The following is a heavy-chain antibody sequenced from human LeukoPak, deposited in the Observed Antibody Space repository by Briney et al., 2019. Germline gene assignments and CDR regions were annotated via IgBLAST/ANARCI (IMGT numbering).Heavy chain of an antibody. Sequence: GGSLRLSCAASGFTFSSYWMSWVRQAPGKGLEWVANIKQDGSEKYYVDSVKGRFTISRDNAKNSLYLQMNSLRAEDTAVYYCARYDVDWLSNYYFDYWGQGTLVTVSS. CDR3: ARYDVDWLSNYYFDY. D-gene: IGHD3-9*01. J-gene: IGHJ4*02. CDR1: GFTFSSYW. CDR2: IKQDGSEK. V-gene: IGHV3-7*01.